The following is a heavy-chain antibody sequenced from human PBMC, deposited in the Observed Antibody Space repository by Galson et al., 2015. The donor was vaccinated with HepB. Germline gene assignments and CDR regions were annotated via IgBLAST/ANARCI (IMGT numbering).Heavy chain of an antibody. D-gene: IGHD2-2*01. V-gene: IGHV1-18*04. CDR3: ARDVVVVPAAIFHYYYYGMDV. CDR2: TSAYNGNT. CDR1: GYTFTSYG. Sequence: SVKVSCKASGYTFTSYGISWVRQTPGRGLEWMGWTSAYNGNTNYAQKLQGRVTMTTDTSTSTAYMELRSLRSDDTAVYYCARDVVVVPAAIFHYYYYGMDVWGQGTTVTVSS. J-gene: IGHJ6*02.